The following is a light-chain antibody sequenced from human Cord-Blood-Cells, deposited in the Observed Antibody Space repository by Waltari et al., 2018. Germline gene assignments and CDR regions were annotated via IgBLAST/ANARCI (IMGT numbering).Light chain of an antibody. CDR1: SIAVGGSNY. Sequence: QSALTPPASVSGSPGQSITISCTGTSIAVGGSNYVSWYQQHPGKAPKLMIYDVSNRPSGVSNRFSGSKSGNTASLTISGLQAEDEADYYCSSYTSSSTWVFGGGTKLTVL. V-gene: IGLV2-14*03. J-gene: IGLJ3*02. CDR3: SSYTSSSTWV. CDR2: DVS.